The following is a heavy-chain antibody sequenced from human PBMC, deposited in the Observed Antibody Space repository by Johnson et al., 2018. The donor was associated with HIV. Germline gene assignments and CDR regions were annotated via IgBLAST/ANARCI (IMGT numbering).Heavy chain of an antibody. Sequence: MQLVESGGGLVQPGGSLRLSCVVSGFTFSNSWMIWVRQAPGKGLEWVANIKQDGSEKYYADSVKGLFTISRDNSKNTLYLQMNSLRAEDTAGYYWTRVEGCSSSKAFDIWGQGTMVTVSS. CDR1: GFTFSNSW. D-gene: IGHD6-13*01. V-gene: IGHV3-7*01. CDR3: TRVEGCSSSKAFDI. J-gene: IGHJ3*02. CDR2: IKQDGSEK.